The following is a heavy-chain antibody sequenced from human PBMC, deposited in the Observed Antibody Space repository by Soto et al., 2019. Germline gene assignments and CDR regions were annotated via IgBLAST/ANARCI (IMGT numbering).Heavy chain of an antibody. CDR3: AGRYCTNGVCYTNYYYYIDV. Sequence: EVQLLESGGGLVQPGGSLRLSCAASGFTFSTYAMSWVRQAPGKGLEWVSTITTSGGNTYYADSVQVRFTISRDNPKNTLYLQMNSLRAEDTAVYYCAGRYCTNGVCYTNYYYYIDVWGKGTTVTVSS. D-gene: IGHD2-8*01. J-gene: IGHJ6*03. V-gene: IGHV3-23*01. CDR1: GFTFSTYA. CDR2: ITTSGGNT.